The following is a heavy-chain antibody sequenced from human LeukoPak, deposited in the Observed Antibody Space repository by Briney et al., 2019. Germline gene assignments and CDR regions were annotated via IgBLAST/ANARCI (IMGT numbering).Heavy chain of an antibody. CDR1: GFSFSSHA. CDR2: ISSNGGQT. Sequence: GGSLRLSCAASGFSFSSHAMHWVRQAPGEGLEYVSAISSNGGQTYYANSVKGRFTISRDNAKNTLYLQMGSLRAEDMAVYYCARQAPTLRNYFDYWGQGTLVTVSS. CDR3: ARQAPTLRNYFDY. J-gene: IGHJ4*02. V-gene: IGHV3-64*01.